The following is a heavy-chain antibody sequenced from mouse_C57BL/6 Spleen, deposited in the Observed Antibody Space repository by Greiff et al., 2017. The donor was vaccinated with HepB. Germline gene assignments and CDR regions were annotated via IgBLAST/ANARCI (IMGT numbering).Heavy chain of an antibody. D-gene: IGHD2-3*01. Sequence: VKLLESGAELVRPGTSVKVSCKASGYAFTNYLIEWVKQRPGQGLEWIGVINPGSGGTNYNEKFKGKATLTADKSSSTAYMQLSSLTSEDSAVYFCAREGDDGYFDYWGQGTTLTVSS. V-gene: IGHV1-54*01. J-gene: IGHJ2*01. CDR3: AREGDDGYFDY. CDR1: GYAFTNYL. CDR2: INPGSGGT.